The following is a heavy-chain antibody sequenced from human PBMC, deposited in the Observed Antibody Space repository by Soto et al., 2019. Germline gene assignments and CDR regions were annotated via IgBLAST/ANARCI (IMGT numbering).Heavy chain of an antibody. CDR2: INHSGST. V-gene: IGHV4-34*01. D-gene: IGHD3-3*01. CDR1: GGSFSGYY. J-gene: IGHJ5*02. CDR3: ARGGTIFGVVNWFDP. Sequence: QVQLQQWGAGLLKPSETLSLTCAVYGGSFSGYYWSWIRQPPGKGLEWIGEINHSGSTNYNPSLTSRVTISVDTSQNQFPLKLSSVTAADTAVYYCARGGTIFGVVNWFDPWGQGTLVTVSS.